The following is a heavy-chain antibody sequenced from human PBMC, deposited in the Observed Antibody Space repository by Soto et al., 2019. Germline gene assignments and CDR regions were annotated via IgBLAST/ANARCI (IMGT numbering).Heavy chain of an antibody. V-gene: IGHV3-53*04. D-gene: IGHD6-19*01. CDR3: ARLGYSSRWHGWFDP. CDR2: IYSGGST. Sequence: EVQLVESGGGLVQPGGSLRLSCAASGFTVSSDYMSWVRQAPGKGLEWVSVIYSGGSTYYADSVKGRFTISRHNSKNTLYLQMNSLRAEDTAVYYCARLGYSSRWHGWFDPWGQGTLVTVSS. J-gene: IGHJ5*02. CDR1: GFTVSSDY.